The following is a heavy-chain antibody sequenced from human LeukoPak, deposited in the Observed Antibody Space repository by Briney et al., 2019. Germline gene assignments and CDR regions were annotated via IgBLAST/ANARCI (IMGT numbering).Heavy chain of an antibody. J-gene: IGHJ4*02. CDR1: GGSISSGGYS. CDR3: ARSGGKYYYDSSGSIDY. V-gene: IGHV4-30-2*01. Sequence: SETLSLTCAVSGGSISSGGYSWSWIRQPPGKGLEWIGYIYHSGSTYYNPSLKSRVTISVDRSKNQFSLKLSSVTAADTAVYYCARSGGKYYYDSSGSIDYWGQGTLVTVS. CDR2: IYHSGST. D-gene: IGHD3-22*01.